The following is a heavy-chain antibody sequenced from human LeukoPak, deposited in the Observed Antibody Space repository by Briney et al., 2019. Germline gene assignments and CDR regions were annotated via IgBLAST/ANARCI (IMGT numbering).Heavy chain of an antibody. J-gene: IGHJ6*02. CDR1: GGSFSGYY. CDR3: AIRRGSSWYGNYYYGMDV. CDR2: INHSGGT. Sequence: TSETLSLTCAVYGGSFSGYYWSWIRQPPGKGLEWIGEINHSGGTNYNPSLKSRVTISVDTSKNQFSLKLSSVTAADTAVYYCAIRRGSSWYGNYYYGMDVWGQGTTVTVSS. V-gene: IGHV4-34*01. D-gene: IGHD6-13*01.